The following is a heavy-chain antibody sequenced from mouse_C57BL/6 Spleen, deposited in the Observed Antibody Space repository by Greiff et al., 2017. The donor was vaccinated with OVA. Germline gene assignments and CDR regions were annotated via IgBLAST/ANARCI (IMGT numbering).Heavy chain of an antibody. D-gene: IGHD1-1*01. CDR2: IDPSDSYT. CDR1: GYTFTSYW. V-gene: IGHV1-50*01. J-gene: IGHJ2*01. CDR3: AGSSVDY. Sequence: VQLQQPGAELVKPGASVKLSCKASGYTFTSYWMQWVKQRPGQGLEWIGEIDPSDSYTNYNQKFKGKATLTVDTSSSTAYMQLSSLTSEDSAVYYCAGSSVDYWGQGTTLTVSS.